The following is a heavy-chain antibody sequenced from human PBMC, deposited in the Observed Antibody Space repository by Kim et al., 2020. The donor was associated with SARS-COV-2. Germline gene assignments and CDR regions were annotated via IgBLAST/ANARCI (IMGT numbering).Heavy chain of an antibody. J-gene: IGHJ3*02. CDR3: TRVPPYSNSWWDAFDI. CDR1: GFIFSDSA. D-gene: IGHD6-13*01. V-gene: IGHV3-73*01. CDR2: IRSKANSYAT. Sequence: GGSLRLSCAASGFIFSDSAMYWVRQASGKGLQWVGRIRSKANSYATAYDVSVKGRFIISRDDSKNTAYLLMNSLKTEDTAIYYCTRVPPYSNSWWDAFDIWGQGTTVTVSS.